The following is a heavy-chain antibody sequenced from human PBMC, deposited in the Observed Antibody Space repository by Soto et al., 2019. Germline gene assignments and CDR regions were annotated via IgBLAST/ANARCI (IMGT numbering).Heavy chain of an antibody. J-gene: IGHJ4*02. Sequence: SEEVSFRASCYTFTGYYMHWVRQAPGQGLEWMGWINPNSGVTNYAQKFQGRVTMTRDTSISTAYMALSRLRSDDTAVYYCARENGYGLRTYYYDSSGYYYDYWGQGTLVSVSS. D-gene: IGHD3-22*01. V-gene: IGHV1-2*02. CDR1: CYTFTGYY. CDR2: INPNSGVT. CDR3: ARENGYGLRTYYYDSSGYYYDY.